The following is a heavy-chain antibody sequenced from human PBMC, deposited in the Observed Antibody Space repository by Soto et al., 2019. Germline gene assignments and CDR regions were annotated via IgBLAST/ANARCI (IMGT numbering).Heavy chain of an antibody. CDR1: GGSVRDGSYY. D-gene: IGHD1-7*01. Sequence: PSDTLSLTCTVSGGSVRDGSYYWAWLRQPPGKGLEWIGHIYHSGSTIYNPSLKSRVTISIDTSKSQFSLNLNSMTAADTAVYYCAGYNWNYYFDPWGQGTLVTV. CDR2: IYHSGST. CDR3: AGYNWNYYFDP. V-gene: IGHV4-61*01. J-gene: IGHJ5*02.